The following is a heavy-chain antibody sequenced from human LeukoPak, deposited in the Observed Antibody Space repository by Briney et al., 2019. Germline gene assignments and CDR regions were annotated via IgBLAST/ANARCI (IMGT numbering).Heavy chain of an antibody. J-gene: IGHJ5*02. V-gene: IGHV4-39*01. D-gene: IGHD3-9*01. CDR1: GGSISSSSYY. CDR2: IYYSGST. Sequence: PSETLSLTCTVSGGSISSSSYYWGWIRQPPGKGLEWIGSIYYSGSTYYNPSLKSRVIISVDTSKNRFSLKLSSVTAADTALFYCANHSLTLSVLLPGYFNWFNPWGQGTLVTVSS. CDR3: ANHSLTLSVLLPGYFNWFNP.